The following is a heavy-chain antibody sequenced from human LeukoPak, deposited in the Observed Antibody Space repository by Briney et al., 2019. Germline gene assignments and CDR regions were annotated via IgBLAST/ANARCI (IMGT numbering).Heavy chain of an antibody. CDR2: IYYSGST. V-gene: IGHV4-59*01. D-gene: IGHD5-12*01. Sequence: SATLSLTCPVSGGSISSYYWSWIRPPPGKGLEWIGYIYYSGSTNYNPSLKSRVTISVDTSKNQFSLKLSSVTAADTAVYYCARVRGKWLRLGYFDYWGQGTLVTVSS. J-gene: IGHJ4*02. CDR3: ARVRGKWLRLGYFDY. CDR1: GGSISSYY.